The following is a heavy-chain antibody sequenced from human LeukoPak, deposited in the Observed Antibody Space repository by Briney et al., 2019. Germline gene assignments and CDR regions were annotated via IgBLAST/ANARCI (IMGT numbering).Heavy chain of an antibody. CDR2: ISWNSGSI. Sequence: PGGSLRLSCAASGFTFDDYAMHWVRQAPGKGLEWVSGISWNSGSIGYADSVKGRFTISRDNAKNSLYLQMNSLRAGDMALYYCAKGGVGATFYRFDYWGQGTLVTVS. D-gene: IGHD1-26*01. CDR1: GFTFDDYA. J-gene: IGHJ4*02. CDR3: AKGGVGATFYRFDY. V-gene: IGHV3-9*03.